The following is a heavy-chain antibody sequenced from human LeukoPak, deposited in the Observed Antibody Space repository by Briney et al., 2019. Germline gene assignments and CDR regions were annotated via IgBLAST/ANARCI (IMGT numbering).Heavy chain of an antibody. CDR3: AKSIPTIAVAVSTRQ. CDR1: GFTFGGSG. J-gene: IGHJ4*02. Sequence: GGSLRLSWAAPGFTFGGSGMHWVRQAPGKGMEWVAFIRYDGSDKHYADSVKGRFTISRDNSKNTLYLQMNSLRAEDTAVYYCAKSIPTIAVAVSTRQWGQGTLVTVSS. CDR2: IRYDGSDK. D-gene: IGHD6-19*01. V-gene: IGHV3-30*02.